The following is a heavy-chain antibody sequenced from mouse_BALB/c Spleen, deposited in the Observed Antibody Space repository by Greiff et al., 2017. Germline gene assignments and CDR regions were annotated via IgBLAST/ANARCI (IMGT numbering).Heavy chain of an antibody. D-gene: IGHD2-2*01. CDR1: GDSITSGY. J-gene: IGHJ1*01. CDR3: ARYGGNGYGRGWYFDV. CDR2: ISYSGST. V-gene: IGHV3-8*02. Sequence: EVKLEESGPSLVKPSQTLSLTCSVTGDSITSGYWNWIRKFPGNKLEYMGYISYSGSTYYNPSLKSRISITRDTSKNQYYLQLNSVTTEDTATYYCARYGGNGYGRGWYFDVWGAGTTVTVSS.